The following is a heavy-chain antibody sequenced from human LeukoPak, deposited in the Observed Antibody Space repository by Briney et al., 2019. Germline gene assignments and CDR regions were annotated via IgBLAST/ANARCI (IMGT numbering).Heavy chain of an antibody. Sequence: PGGSLRLSCAASGFTFSSYWMSWVRQAPGKGLEWVANIKQDGSEKYYVDSVKGRFTISRDNAKNSLYLQVNSLRAEDTAVYYCAREKPRIAAATDAYYYYYMDVWGKGTTVTVSS. CDR2: IKQDGSEK. V-gene: IGHV3-7*01. CDR3: AREKPRIAAATDAYYYYYMDV. CDR1: GFTFSSYW. D-gene: IGHD6-13*01. J-gene: IGHJ6*03.